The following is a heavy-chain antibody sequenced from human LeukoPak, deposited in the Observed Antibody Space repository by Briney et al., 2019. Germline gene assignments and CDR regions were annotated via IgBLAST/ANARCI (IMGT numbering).Heavy chain of an antibody. CDR1: GSIFTNYW. CDR3: ARRPSRSSWNDAFDI. CDR2: IYPGDSDT. V-gene: IGHV5-51*01. Sequence: GASLQISSKGSGSIFTNYWIGWVRQLPGKGLEWMGIIYPGDSDTKYSPSSQGQVTISADKSISTAYLQWSSLKASDTAMYYCARRPSRSSWNDAFDIWGQGTMVTVSS. D-gene: IGHD6-13*01. J-gene: IGHJ3*02.